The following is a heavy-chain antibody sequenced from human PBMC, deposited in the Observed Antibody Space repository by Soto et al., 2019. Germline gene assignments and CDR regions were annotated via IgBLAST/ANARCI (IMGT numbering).Heavy chain of an antibody. D-gene: IGHD3-3*01. Sequence: SETLSLTCTVSGGSISSYYWSWIRQPPGKGLEWIGYSYYSGSTNYNPSLKSRVTISVDTSKNQFSLKLSSVTAADTAVYYCARSAISTIIQHWGQGTLVTVSS. CDR3: ARSAISTIIQH. CDR2: SYYSGST. CDR1: GGSISSYY. V-gene: IGHV4-59*01. J-gene: IGHJ1*01.